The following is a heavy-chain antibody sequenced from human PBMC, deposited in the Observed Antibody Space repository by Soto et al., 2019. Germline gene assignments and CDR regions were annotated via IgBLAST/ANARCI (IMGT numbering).Heavy chain of an antibody. Sequence: QVQLQQWGAGLLKPSETLSLTCVVYGGSFSGYSWSWIRQPPGKGLEWIGEINHSGSTNYNPSLTGRDTIALDTAKDQFSLKVRSVTAAAPAVYYCARCRINTVPPYYSFYSGMDVWGHGSTVTVS. CDR3: ARCRINTVPPYYSFYSGMDV. CDR1: GGSFSGYS. V-gene: IGHV4-34*01. CDR2: INHSGST. J-gene: IGHJ6*02. D-gene: IGHD2-2*02.